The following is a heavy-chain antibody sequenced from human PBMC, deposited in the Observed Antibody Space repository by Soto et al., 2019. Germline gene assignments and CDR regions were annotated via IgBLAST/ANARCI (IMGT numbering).Heavy chain of an antibody. Sequence: SETLSLTCTVSGGSISSGGYYWSWIRQHPGKGLEWIGYIYYSGSTYYNPSLKSRVTISVDTSKNQFSLKLSSVTAADTAVYYCARVVASSGYYSVYYFDYWGQGTMVTVSS. CDR3: ARVVASSGYYSVYYFDY. CDR2: IYYSGST. J-gene: IGHJ4*02. D-gene: IGHD3-22*01. V-gene: IGHV4-31*03. CDR1: GGSISSGGYY.